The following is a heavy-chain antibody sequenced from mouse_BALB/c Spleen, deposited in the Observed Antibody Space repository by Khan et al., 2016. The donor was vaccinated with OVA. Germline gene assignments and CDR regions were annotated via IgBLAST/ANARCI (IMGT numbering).Heavy chain of an antibody. CDR3: ARNRDGGSYWYFDV. V-gene: IGHV2-6-4*01. CDR1: GFSLSRYS. J-gene: IGHJ1*01. Sequence: QVQLKQSGPGLVAPSQSLSITCTVSGFSLSRYSVHWVRQPPGKGLEWLGIIWSGGSTDYNSALKSRLSISKDNSKSQVFFKQTSLHNADTAMYYCARNRDGGSYWYFDVWGAGTTVTVSS. CDR2: IWSGGST. D-gene: IGHD3-3*01.